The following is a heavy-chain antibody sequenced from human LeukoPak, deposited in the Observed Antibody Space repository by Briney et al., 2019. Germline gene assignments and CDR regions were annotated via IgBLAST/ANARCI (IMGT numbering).Heavy chain of an antibody. CDR2: IYYRGST. CDR1: GGSVSSRNYY. D-gene: IGHD1-26*01. V-gene: IGHV4-61*03. J-gene: IGHJ5*02. Sequence: PSETLSLTCAVSGGSVSSRNYYWTWMRQPPGKGLEWIGCIYYRGSTSYNPSLKSRVTISVDTSKNHFSLRLSSVTAADTAVYYCARDSSASGSYHTVDLWGQGTLVTVSS. CDR3: ARDSSASGSYHTVDL.